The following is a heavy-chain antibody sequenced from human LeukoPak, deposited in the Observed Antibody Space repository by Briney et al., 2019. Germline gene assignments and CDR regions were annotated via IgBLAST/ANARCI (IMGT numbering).Heavy chain of an antibody. J-gene: IGHJ4*02. CDR2: IDPNTGGT. CDR3: ASLYDIVGTTVDY. V-gene: IGHV1-2*06. CDR1: GYTFTNYY. D-gene: IGHD1-26*01. Sequence: ASVKVSCKTSGYTFTNYYIHWVRQAPGQGLEWMGRIDPNTGGTKSAKNFQGRVTMTRDTSISTAYMALSGLRSDDTAVYYCASLYDIVGTTVDYWGQVTLVTVSS.